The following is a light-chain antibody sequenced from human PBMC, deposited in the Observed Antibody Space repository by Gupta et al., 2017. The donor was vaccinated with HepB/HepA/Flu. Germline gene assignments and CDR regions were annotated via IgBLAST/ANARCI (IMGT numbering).Light chain of an antibody. CDR2: AAS. V-gene: IGKV1-39*01. CDR3: QQRNSTPRT. CDR1: QSISSY. Sequence: DIQMTQSPSSLSASVGDRVTITCRASQSISSYLNWYQQKPGKAPKLLIYAASSLQSGVPSRFSGSSSGADITLTISMLHPEDFATYYCQQRNSTPRTFGQGTKVEIK. J-gene: IGKJ1*01.